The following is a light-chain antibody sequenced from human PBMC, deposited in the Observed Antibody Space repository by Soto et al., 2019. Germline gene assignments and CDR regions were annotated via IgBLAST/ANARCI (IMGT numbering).Light chain of an antibody. Sequence: QSVLAKPASVSVSPGQSITISCTGTSSDVGSYNLVSWYQQHPGKAPKLMIYEVSKRPSGVSNRFSGSKSGNTASLTISGLQAEDEADYYCCSYAGSSYVFGTGTKVTVL. V-gene: IGLV2-23*02. CDR1: SSDVGSYNL. CDR2: EVS. CDR3: CSYAGSSYV. J-gene: IGLJ1*01.